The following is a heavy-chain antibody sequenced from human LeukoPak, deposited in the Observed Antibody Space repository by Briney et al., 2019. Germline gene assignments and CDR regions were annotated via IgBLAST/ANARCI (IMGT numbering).Heavy chain of an antibody. J-gene: IGHJ4*02. V-gene: IGHV3-33*01. CDR1: GFTFSSYG. CDR3: ARDPPGYCSSTSCSHYFDY. CDR2: IWYDGSNK. Sequence: GGSLRLSCAASGFTFSSYGMHWVRQAPGKGLEWVAVIWYDGSNKYYADSAKGRFTISRDNSKNTLYLQMNSLRAEDTAVYYCARDPPGYCSSTSCSHYFDYWGQGTLVPSPQ. D-gene: IGHD2-2*01.